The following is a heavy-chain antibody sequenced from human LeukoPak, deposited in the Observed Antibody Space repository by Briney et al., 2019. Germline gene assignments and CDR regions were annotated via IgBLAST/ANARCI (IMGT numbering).Heavy chain of an antibody. J-gene: IGHJ5*02. V-gene: IGHV1-2*02. CDR2: INPNSGGT. CDR1: GYTFTGYY. Sequence: ASVKVSCKASGYTFTGYYMHWVRQAPGQGLEWMGWINPNSGGTNYAQKFQGRVTMTRDTSISTAYMELSRLRSDDTAVYYCARDLDYYDSSGCFDPWGQGTLVTVSS. D-gene: IGHD3-22*01. CDR3: ARDLDYYDSSGCFDP.